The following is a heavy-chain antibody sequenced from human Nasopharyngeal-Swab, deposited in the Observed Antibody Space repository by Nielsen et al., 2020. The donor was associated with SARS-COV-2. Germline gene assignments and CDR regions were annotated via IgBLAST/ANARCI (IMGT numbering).Heavy chain of an antibody. J-gene: IGHJ5*02. CDR2: MNPNSGNT. CDR3: ARHPPFSDDYAWGSYRYRNWFDP. Sequence: WVRQAPGQGLEWMGWMNPNSGNTGYAQKFQGRVTMTRNTSISTAYMELSSLRSEDTAVYYCARHPPFSDDYAWGSYRYRNWFDPWGQGTLVTVSS. D-gene: IGHD3-16*02. V-gene: IGHV1-8*01.